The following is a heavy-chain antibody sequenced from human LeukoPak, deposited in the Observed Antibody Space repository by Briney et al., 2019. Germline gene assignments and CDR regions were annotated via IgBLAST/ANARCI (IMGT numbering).Heavy chain of an antibody. V-gene: IGHV7-4-1*02. J-gene: IGHJ4*01. CDR3: AREVAVAGEYYFDY. Sequence: ASVKVSCKASGYTFTTYAMNWVRQAPGQGLEGMGWINTNTGNPTYAQGFTGRFVFSLDTSVSTAYLQISSLKAEDTAVYYCAREVAVAGEYYFDYWGQGTLVTVSS. CDR2: INTNTGNP. CDR1: GYTFTTYA. D-gene: IGHD6-19*01.